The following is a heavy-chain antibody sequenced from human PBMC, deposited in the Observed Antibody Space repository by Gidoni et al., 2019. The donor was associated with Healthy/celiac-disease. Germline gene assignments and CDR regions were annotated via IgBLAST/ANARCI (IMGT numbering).Heavy chain of an antibody. V-gene: IGHV4-34*01. CDR3: ARGMGVTTSLMYFDY. CDR1: GGSFSGYY. Sequence: QVQLQQWGAGLLKPSETLSLTCAVYGGSFSGYYWSWIRQPPGKGLEWIGEINHSGSTNYNPSLKSRVTISVDTSKNQFSLKLSSVTAADTAVYYCARGMGVTTSLMYFDYWGQGTLVTVSS. CDR2: INHSGST. D-gene: IGHD4-17*01. J-gene: IGHJ4*02.